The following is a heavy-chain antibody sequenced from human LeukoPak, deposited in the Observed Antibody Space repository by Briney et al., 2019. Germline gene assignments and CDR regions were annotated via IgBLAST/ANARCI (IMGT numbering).Heavy chain of an antibody. CDR3: ARDYDPLYYYDSSGAYNWFDP. CDR2: ISAYNGNT. J-gene: IGHJ5*02. D-gene: IGHD3-22*01. CDR1: GYTFTSYG. Sequence: GASVTVSCKASGYTFTSYGISWVRQTPGQGLEWMGWISAYNGNTNYAQKLQGRVTMTTDTSTSTAYMELRSLRSDDTAVYYCARDYDPLYYYDSSGAYNWFDPWGQGTLVTVSS. V-gene: IGHV1-18*01.